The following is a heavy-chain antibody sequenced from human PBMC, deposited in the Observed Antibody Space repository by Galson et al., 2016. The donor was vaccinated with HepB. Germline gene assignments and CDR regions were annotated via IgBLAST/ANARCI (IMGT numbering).Heavy chain of an antibody. CDR1: GYSFTSFV. J-gene: IGHJ4*02. CDR3: ARDTYYDFWSGHLPPDY. CDR2: INTNTGNP. V-gene: IGHV7-4-1*02. Sequence: SVKVSCKASGYSFTSFVMNWVRQAPGQGLEWMGWINTNTGNPTYAQGFTGRFVFSLDTSVSTAYLQINSLKAEDTAVYYCARDTYYDFWSGHLPPDYGGQGTLFTVSS. D-gene: IGHD3-3*01.